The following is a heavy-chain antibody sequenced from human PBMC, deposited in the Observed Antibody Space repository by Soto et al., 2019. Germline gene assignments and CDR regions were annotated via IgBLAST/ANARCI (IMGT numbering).Heavy chain of an antibody. CDR1: GGTFSNYT. V-gene: IGHV1-69*04. CDR3: AREGRDYYFDY. Sequence: GASVKVSCKASGGTFSNYTITWVRQAPGQGLEWMGRIIPILGIAIYAQKFQGRVTITADRSTSTAYMELSSLRSEDTAMYYCAREGRDYYFDYWGQGTLVTVSS. J-gene: IGHJ4*02. CDR2: IIPILGIA. D-gene: IGHD2-21*02.